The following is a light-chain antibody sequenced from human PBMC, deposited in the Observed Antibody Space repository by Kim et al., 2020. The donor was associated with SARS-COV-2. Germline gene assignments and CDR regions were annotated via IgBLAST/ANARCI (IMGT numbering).Light chain of an antibody. J-gene: IGLJ2*01. V-gene: IGLV2-23*02. CDR1: SSDVGSYNL. Sequence: QSALTQPASVSGSPGQSLTISCTGTSSDVGSYNLVSWYQQHPGKATKLMIYEVSKRPSGVSNRFSGSKSGNTASLTISGLPAEDVADYYCCSYAGSRTFVVSGGGTQLTVL. CDR3: CSYAGSRTFVV. CDR2: EVS.